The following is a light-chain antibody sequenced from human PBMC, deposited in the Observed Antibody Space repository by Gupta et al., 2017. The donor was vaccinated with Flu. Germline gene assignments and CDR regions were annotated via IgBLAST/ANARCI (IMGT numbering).Light chain of an antibody. J-gene: IGLJ1*01. CDR2: EVS. V-gene: IGLV2-18*02. CDR3: SSYTSSYTYV. CDR1: SSDVGTYNR. Sequence: TISCTGTSSDVGTYNRVSWYQQSPGTAPKLMLYEVSHRPSGVPDRFSGSKSGNTASLTISGLQGEDEADYYCSSYTSSYTYVFGTGTKVTVL.